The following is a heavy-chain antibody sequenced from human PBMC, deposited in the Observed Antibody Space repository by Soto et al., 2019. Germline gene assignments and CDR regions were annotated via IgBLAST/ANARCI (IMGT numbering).Heavy chain of an antibody. CDR1: GGFVNSVNNY. CDR2: IFYTGST. D-gene: IGHD3-3*01. V-gene: IGHV4-30-4*01. J-gene: IGHJ5*02. Sequence: QVHLQESGPGLVKPSQTLSLTCTVSGGFVNSVNNYWSWIRQPPGKGLEWLGYIFYTGSTYYNPSLRSRITISIDTSKNRLSLKLTSVTAADTAVYYCARVPFSSFGGAAPPVGWFDPWGQGTLVTVSS. CDR3: ARVPFSSFGGAAPPVGWFDP.